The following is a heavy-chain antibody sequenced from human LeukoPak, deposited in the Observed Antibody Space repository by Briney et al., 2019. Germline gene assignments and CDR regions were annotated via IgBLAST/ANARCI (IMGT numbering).Heavy chain of an antibody. J-gene: IGHJ6*03. CDR2: IHPGDSDT. Sequence: GESLKISSKGSGYSFTSYWIGWVRPMPGKGLEWMGIIHPGDSDTRYSPSFQGQVTISADKSISTAYLQWSSLKASDTAIYYCARAGTYYYYHMDVWGKGTTVTVFS. V-gene: IGHV5-51*01. CDR1: GYSFTSYW. CDR3: ARAGTYYYYHMDV. D-gene: IGHD6-19*01.